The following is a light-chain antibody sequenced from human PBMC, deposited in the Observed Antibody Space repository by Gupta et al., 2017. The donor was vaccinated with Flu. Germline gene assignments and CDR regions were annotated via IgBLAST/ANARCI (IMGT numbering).Light chain of an antibody. J-gene: IGLJ3*02. CDR2: DNY. CDR1: GSNIGNNF. CDR3: AKWDSSLAAVV. V-gene: IGLV1-51*01. Sequence: QSVFTHPPSVSAAPGQQVTITCSGSGSNIGNNFVSWYRQLPGTAPKLVIDDNYKRPSGIPDRFSGSKSGPSATLSISGLQAGDEADYYCAKWDSSLAAVVFGGGTKLTVL.